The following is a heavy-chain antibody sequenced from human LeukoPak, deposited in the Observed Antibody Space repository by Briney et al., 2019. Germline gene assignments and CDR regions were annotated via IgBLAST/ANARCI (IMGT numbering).Heavy chain of an antibody. V-gene: IGHV3-48*01. CDR3: ARELTGG. J-gene: IGHJ4*02. Sequence: GGSLRFSCAASGFTFSSYSMNWLRQAPGQGLEWLSYISSSGTTIYYADSVKGRFTISRDNAKNSLYLQMSSLRAEDTAVYYCARELTGGWGQGTLSPSPQ. CDR2: ISSSGTTI. D-gene: IGHD2-15*01. CDR1: GFTFSSYS.